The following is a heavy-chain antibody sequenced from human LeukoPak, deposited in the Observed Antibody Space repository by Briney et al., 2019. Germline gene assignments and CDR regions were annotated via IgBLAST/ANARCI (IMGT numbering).Heavy chain of an antibody. CDR2: ISGSGYST. V-gene: IGHV3-23*01. CDR3: AKDRSGSTAEYFQD. D-gene: IGHD3-10*01. CDR1: GFTFSSYA. J-gene: IGHJ1*01. Sequence: GGSLRLSCAASGFTFSSYAMSWVRPAPGKGLEWVSVISGSGYSTYYADSVKGRFTISRDNSKNTLYLQMNSLRAEDTAVYYCAKDRSGSTAEYFQDWGQGTLVTVSS.